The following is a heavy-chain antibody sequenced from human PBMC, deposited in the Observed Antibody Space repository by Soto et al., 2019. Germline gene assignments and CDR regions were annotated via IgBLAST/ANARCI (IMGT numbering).Heavy chain of an antibody. CDR2: TYYRSKWYN. CDR1: GDSVSSNSAA. CDR3: ARALWEIYAFDI. J-gene: IGHJ3*02. Sequence: SQTLSLTCVISGDSVSSNSAAWNWIRQSPSRGLEWLGRTYYRSKWYNDYAGSVSGRITINPDTSKNQFSLQLNSVTPEDTAVYFCARALWEIYAFDIWGQGTMVTVSS. V-gene: IGHV6-1*01. D-gene: IGHD3-16*01.